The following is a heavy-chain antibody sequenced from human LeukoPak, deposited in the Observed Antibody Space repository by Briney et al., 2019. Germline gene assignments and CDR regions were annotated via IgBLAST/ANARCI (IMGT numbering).Heavy chain of an antibody. CDR1: GFTFDDYA. CDR2: ISWNSGSI. CDR3: AKDIRYDILTGYSYFDY. Sequence: GGSLRLSCAASGFTFDDYAMHWVRQAPGKGLEWVSGISWNSGSIGYADPVKGRFTISRDNAKNSLYLQMNSLRAEDTALYYCAKDIRYDILTGYSYFDYWGQGTLVTVSS. D-gene: IGHD3-9*01. V-gene: IGHV3-9*01. J-gene: IGHJ4*02.